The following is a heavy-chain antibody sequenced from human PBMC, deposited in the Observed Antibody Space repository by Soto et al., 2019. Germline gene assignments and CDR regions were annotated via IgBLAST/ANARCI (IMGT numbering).Heavy chain of an antibody. CDR3: ARGFNYYDSSGYYGVWSYFDY. D-gene: IGHD3-22*01. J-gene: IGHJ4*02. V-gene: IGHV1-69*01. Sequence: QVQLVQSGAEVKKPGSSVKVSCKASGGTFSSYAISWVRQAPGQGLEWMGGIIPIFGTANYAQKFRGRVTITADESTSTAYMELSSLRSEDTAVYYCARGFNYYDSSGYYGVWSYFDYWGQGTLVTVSS. CDR1: GGTFSSYA. CDR2: IIPIFGTA.